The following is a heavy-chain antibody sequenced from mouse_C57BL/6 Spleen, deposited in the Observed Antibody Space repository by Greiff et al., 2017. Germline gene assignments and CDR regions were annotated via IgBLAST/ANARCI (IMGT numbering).Heavy chain of an antibody. Sequence: EVKLMESGGGLVKPGGSLTLSCAASGFTFSDYGMHWVRQAPEKGLEWVAYISSGSSTIYYADTVKGRFTISRDNAKNTLFLQMTSLRSEDTAMYYCARPIYYGYDGFAYWGQGTLVTVSA. CDR1: GFTFSDYG. J-gene: IGHJ3*01. V-gene: IGHV5-17*01. D-gene: IGHD2-2*01. CDR3: ARPIYYGYDGFAY. CDR2: ISSGSSTI.